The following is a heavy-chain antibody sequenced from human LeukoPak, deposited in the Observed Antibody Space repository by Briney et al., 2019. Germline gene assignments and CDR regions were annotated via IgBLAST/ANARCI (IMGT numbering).Heavy chain of an antibody. CDR3: ARLSQTPAYYDTSVYYLGY. D-gene: IGHD3-22*01. J-gene: IGHJ4*02. CDR2: MNPDTGNS. V-gene: IGHV1-8*01. Sequence: ASVKVSCKGPGYTLSSYDINWVRQATGQGLEWMGWMNPDTGNSGYAQKFQGRVTMTRDTSISTAYMELSSLGSEDTAVYYCARLSQTPAYYDTSVYYLGYWGQGTLVTVSS. CDR1: GYTLSSYD.